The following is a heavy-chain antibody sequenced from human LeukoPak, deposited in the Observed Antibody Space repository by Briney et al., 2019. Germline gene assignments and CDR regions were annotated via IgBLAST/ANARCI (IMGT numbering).Heavy chain of an antibody. J-gene: IGHJ4*02. D-gene: IGHD4-11*01. CDR1: GGTFSSYA. V-gene: IGHV1-69*13. Sequence: SVKVSCKASGGTFSSYAISWVRQAPGQGLEWMEGIIPIFGTANYAQKFQGRVTITADESTSTAYMELSSLRSEDTAVYYCASSLGTVRYYFDYWGQGTLVTVSS. CDR3: ASSLGTVRYYFDY. CDR2: IIPIFGTA.